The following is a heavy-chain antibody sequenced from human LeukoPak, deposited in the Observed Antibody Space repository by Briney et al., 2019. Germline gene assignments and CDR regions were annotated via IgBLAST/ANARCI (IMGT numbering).Heavy chain of an antibody. D-gene: IGHD6-13*01. V-gene: IGHV4-39*07. J-gene: IGHJ4*02. CDR3: ARDIGSSWYAIDY. Sequence: PSETLSLTCTVSGGSISSSSYYWGWIRQPPGKGLEWIGSIYYSGSTYYNPSLKSRVTISVDTSKNQFSLKLSSVTAADTAVYYCARDIGSSWYAIDYWGQGTRVTVSS. CDR2: IYYSGST. CDR1: GGSISSSSYY.